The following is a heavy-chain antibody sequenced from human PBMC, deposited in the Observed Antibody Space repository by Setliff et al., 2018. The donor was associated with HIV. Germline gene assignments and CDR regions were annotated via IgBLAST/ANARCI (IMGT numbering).Heavy chain of an antibody. CDR1: VGSFTNYF. V-gene: IGHV4-34*01. CDR2: INHSGST. CDR3: ARGNWFDGGALPHDY. Sequence: SETLSLTCAVDVGSFTNYFWNWIRQPPGKGLEWIGEINHSGSTNYNPSLKGRVVMSVDTSKRKFSLSLNSVTAADTAMYYCARGNWFDGGALPHDYWGQGTLVTVSS. D-gene: IGHD2-15*01. J-gene: IGHJ4*02.